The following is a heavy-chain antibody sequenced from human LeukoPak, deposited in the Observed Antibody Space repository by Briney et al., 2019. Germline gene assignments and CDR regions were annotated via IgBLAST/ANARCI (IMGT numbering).Heavy chain of an antibody. D-gene: IGHD2-8*01. CDR3: ATYNSINGREFQH. J-gene: IGHJ1*01. Sequence: PGGSLRLSCAASGFTFSRYAMSWVRQAPGKGLEWVTAIIPSGGSTYYAASVKGRFTISRDNSRNTLYLQMNIVRAEDTARYYCATYNSINGREFQHWGQGTLVTVSS. CDR2: IIPSGGST. V-gene: IGHV3-23*01. CDR1: GFTFSRYA.